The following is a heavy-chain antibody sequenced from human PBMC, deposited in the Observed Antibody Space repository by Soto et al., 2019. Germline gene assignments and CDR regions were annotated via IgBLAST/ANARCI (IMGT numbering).Heavy chain of an antibody. CDR3: ARVRFGEWGYAMDV. V-gene: IGHV3-11*01. CDR1: GLTFSDCY. CDR2: ISSRGSSI. J-gene: IGHJ6*02. D-gene: IGHD3-10*01. Sequence: QVQLVESGGGLVKPGGSLRLSCAASGLTFSDCYMNWIRQAPGKGLEWVSYISSRGSSINYAGSVKGRFTISRDNAKNSLYLKMNSLRAEDTAMYYCARVRFGEWGYAMDVWGQGTTVTVSS.